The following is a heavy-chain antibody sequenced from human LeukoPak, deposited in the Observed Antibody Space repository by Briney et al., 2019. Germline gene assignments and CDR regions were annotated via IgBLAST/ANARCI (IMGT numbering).Heavy chain of an antibody. CDR1: GFTFSSNA. J-gene: IGHJ4*02. Sequence: PGRSLRLSCAASGFTFSSNAMHWVRQAPGKGLEWVAVISYDGSNKYYADSVKGRFTISRDNSKNTLYLQMNSLRAEDTAVYYCARGATVVTPCDYWGQGTLVTVSS. V-gene: IGHV3-30-3*01. CDR3: ARGATVVTPCDY. CDR2: ISYDGSNK. D-gene: IGHD4-23*01.